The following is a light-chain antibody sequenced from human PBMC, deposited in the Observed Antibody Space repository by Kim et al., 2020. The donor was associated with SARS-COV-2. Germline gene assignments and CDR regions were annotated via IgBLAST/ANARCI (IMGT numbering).Light chain of an antibody. J-gene: IGKJ2*01. CDR2: GAS. CDR1: QSVSSN. CDR3: QQYNNWPHT. V-gene: IGKV3-15*01. Sequence: EIVMTQSPATLSVSPEERATLSCRASQSVSSNLAWYQQKPGQAPRLLIYGASTRATGIPARFSGSGSGTEFTLTISSLQSEDFAVYYCQQYNNWPHTFGRGTKLEI.